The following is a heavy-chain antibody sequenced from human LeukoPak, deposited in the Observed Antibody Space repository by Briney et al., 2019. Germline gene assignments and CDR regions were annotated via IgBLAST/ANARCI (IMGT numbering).Heavy chain of an antibody. CDR2: IRHSGNNQ. V-gene: IGHV3-30*02. D-gene: IGHD1-1*01. CDR3: AKAWGLVATSTFDY. J-gene: IGHJ4*02. CDR1: GFTFSNYD. Sequence: GGSLRLSCAASGFTFSNYDMHWVRQAPGKGLEWVAFIRHSGNNQYYAGSVKGRFAISRDNSKSTLFLQLNSLRVEDTAVYYCAKAWGLVATSTFDYWGQGTLVTVSS.